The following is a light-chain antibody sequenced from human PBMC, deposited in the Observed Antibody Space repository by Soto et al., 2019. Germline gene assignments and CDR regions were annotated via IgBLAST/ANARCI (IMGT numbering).Light chain of an antibody. CDR3: QQFSSYPLT. J-gene: IGKJ4*01. CDR1: QRFSSAY. CDR2: STS. V-gene: IGKV3-20*01. Sequence: EIVLTQSPDTLSFSPPERATLXGRSSQRFSSAYLAWYQQQPGQAPRLLIYSTSNRATGIPDRFSGSGSGTDFTLTIRRLEPEDFALYYCQQFSSYPLTFGGGTKVDI.